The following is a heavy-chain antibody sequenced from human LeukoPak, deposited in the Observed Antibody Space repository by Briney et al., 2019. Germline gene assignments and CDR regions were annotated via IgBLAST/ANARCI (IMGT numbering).Heavy chain of an antibody. V-gene: IGHV4-39*07. CDR3: ARTGGTIDY. J-gene: IGHJ4*02. D-gene: IGHD2-8*02. CDR1: GGSISSGTYY. Sequence: SETLSLTCIVSGGSISSGTYYWGWIRQPPGKGLEWIGSIYYSGSTYYNPSLKSRVTISVDTSKNQFSLKLNSVTAADTAVHYCARTGGTIDYWGQGTLVTVSS. CDR2: IYYSGST.